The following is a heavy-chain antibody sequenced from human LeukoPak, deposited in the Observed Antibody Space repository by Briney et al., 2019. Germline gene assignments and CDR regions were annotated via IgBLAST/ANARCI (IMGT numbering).Heavy chain of an antibody. J-gene: IGHJ4*02. CDR2: ISSSSSYI. D-gene: IGHD1-14*01. CDR1: GFTFSSYS. V-gene: IGHV3-21*01. CDR3: ARDLLVEGTDYFDY. Sequence: GGSLRLSCAASGFTFSSYSMNWVRQAPGKGPEWVSSISSSSSYIYYADSVKGRFTISRDNAKNSLYLQMNSLRAEDTAVYYCARDLLVEGTDYFDYWGQGTLVTVSS.